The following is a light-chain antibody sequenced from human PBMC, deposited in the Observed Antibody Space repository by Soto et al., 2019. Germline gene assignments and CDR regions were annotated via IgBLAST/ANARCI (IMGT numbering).Light chain of an antibody. CDR3: QQYDMAPTT. CDR1: ESISIY. CDR2: AAS. J-gene: IGKJ4*01. V-gene: IGKV1-39*01. Sequence: DIQMTQSPASLSASVGDRVIITCRASESISIYLNWYQQKPGTAPKALIYAASSLHDGVPSRFSGSRSGAEFTLSISNLQPEDFVTYYCQQYDMAPTTFGGGTRVE.